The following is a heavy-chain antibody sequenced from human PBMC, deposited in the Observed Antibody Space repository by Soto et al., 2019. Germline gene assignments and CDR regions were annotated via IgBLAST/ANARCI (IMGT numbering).Heavy chain of an antibody. J-gene: IGHJ4*02. CDR3: AKVSRKGSAIDFDY. CDR1: GYTFSNYD. Sequence: QVQLVQSGAELKKPGASVKVSCKASGYTFSNYDMNWVRQPTGQGPEWIGWVNPNNGDTGYAQKFQGRVTLTTDISTTTAYMALTSLRSEDTAIYYCAKVSRKGSAIDFDYWGQGTLITVSS. CDR2: VNPNNGDT. V-gene: IGHV1-8*01. D-gene: IGHD3-10*01.